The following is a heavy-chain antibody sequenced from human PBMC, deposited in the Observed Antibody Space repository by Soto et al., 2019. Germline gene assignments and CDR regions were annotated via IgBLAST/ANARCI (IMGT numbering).Heavy chain of an antibody. V-gene: IGHV4-31*03. CDR1: GGSISSGGYY. J-gene: IGHJ3*02. Sequence: SETLSLTCTVSGGSISSGGYYWSWIRQHPGEGLEWIGYIYYSGSTYYNPSLKSRVTISVDTSKNQFSLKLSSVTAADTAVYYCARTSQHNRITIFGVVTLGDAFDIWGQGTMVTVSS. CDR2: IYYSGST. D-gene: IGHD3-3*01. CDR3: ARTSQHNRITIFGVVTLGDAFDI.